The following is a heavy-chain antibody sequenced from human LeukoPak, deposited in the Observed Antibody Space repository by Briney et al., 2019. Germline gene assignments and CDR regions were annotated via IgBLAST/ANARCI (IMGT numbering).Heavy chain of an antibody. CDR1: GDSISTYY. Sequence: PSETLSLTCTVSGDSISTYYWSWIRQSPEKGLEWIGYIFYTGSTNYNPSLKSRVTISVDTSKKQFSLKLTSVTAADTAVYYCARAGGSYYSDWEFDSWGQGTLVTVSS. CDR2: IFYTGST. V-gene: IGHV4-59*01. J-gene: IGHJ4*02. CDR3: ARAGGSYYSDWEFDS. D-gene: IGHD2-15*01.